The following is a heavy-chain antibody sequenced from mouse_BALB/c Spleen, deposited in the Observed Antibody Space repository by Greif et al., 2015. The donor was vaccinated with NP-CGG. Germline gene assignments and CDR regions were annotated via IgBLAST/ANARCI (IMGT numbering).Heavy chain of an antibody. V-gene: IGHV5-9-4*01. CDR2: ISSGGSYT. CDR3: ARDGYYGDFDV. J-gene: IGHJ1*01. CDR1: GFTFSSYA. Sequence: EVNVVESGGGLVKPGGSLKLSCAASGFTFSSYAMSWVRQSPEKRLEWVAEISSGGSYTYYPDTVTGRFTISRDNAKNTLYLEMSSLRSEDTAMYYCARDGYYGDFDVWGAGTTVTVSS. D-gene: IGHD2-2*01.